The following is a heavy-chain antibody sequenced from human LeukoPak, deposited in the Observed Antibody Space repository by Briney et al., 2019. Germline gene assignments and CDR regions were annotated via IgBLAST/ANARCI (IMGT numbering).Heavy chain of an antibody. Sequence: PGGSLRLSCAASGFTFSSYGMHWVRQAPGKGLEWVAVISYDGSNKYYADSVKGRFTISRDNSKNTLYLQMNSLRAEDTAVYYCAKGGRVVVPAAMLSGYWGQGTLVTVPS. CDR1: GFTFSSYG. CDR2: ISYDGSNK. CDR3: AKGGRVVVPAAMLSGY. D-gene: IGHD2-2*01. J-gene: IGHJ4*02. V-gene: IGHV3-30*18.